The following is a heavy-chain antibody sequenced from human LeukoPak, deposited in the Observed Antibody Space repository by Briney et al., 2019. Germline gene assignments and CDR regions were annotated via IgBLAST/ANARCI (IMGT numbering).Heavy chain of an antibody. D-gene: IGHD5-18*01. CDR3: ARGAGDTHIDY. V-gene: IGHV1-69*04. Sequence: SVKVSCKASGGTFSSYAISWVRQAPGLGLEWMGRIIPILGIANYAQKFQGRVTITADKSTSTAYMELSSLRSEDTAVYYCARGAGDTHIDYWGQGTLVTVSS. CDR2: IIPILGIA. J-gene: IGHJ4*02. CDR1: GGTFSSYA.